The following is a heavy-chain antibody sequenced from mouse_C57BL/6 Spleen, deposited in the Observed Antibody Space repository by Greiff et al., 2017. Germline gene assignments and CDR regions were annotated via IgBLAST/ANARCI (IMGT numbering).Heavy chain of an antibody. J-gene: IGHJ2*01. D-gene: IGHD2-4*01. CDR1: GYTFTSYW. V-gene: IGHV1-55*01. CDR2: ICPGSGSS. CDR3: ARHYYDYGETL. Sequence: QVQLLQPGAELVQPGASVRMSCKASGYTFTSYWITWVQQRPGQGLEWIGDICPGSGSSNYNEKFYSKGTLTVATSSSTAYMQLSSLTSADAAVSYCARHYYDYGETLWGQGTTLTVSS.